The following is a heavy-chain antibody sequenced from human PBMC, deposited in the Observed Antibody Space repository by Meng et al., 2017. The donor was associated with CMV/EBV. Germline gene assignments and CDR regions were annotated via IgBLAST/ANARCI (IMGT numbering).Heavy chain of an antibody. Sequence: QGQLQESGPGLVKPSETLSLTCTVSGGSISSYYWSWIRQPAGKGLEWIGRIYTSGSTNYNPSLKSRVTMSVDTSKNQFSLKLSSVTAADTAVYYCARDLMNCSSTSCANWFDPWGQGTLVTVFS. J-gene: IGHJ5*02. CDR2: IYTSGST. CDR1: GGSISSYY. CDR3: ARDLMNCSSTSCANWFDP. D-gene: IGHD2-2*01. V-gene: IGHV4-4*07.